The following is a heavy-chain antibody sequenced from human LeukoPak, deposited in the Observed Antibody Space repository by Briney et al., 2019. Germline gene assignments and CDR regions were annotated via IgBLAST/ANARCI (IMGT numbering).Heavy chain of an antibody. Sequence: SETLSLTCTVSGGSISGYYWSWIRQPPGKGLEWIGYIYYSGNTNHNPSLKGRVTISVDTSKNQFSLKLSSVTAADTAVYYCARGGRAVASNWFDPWGQGTLVTVSS. CDR1: GGSISGYY. D-gene: IGHD6-19*01. J-gene: IGHJ5*02. CDR3: ARGGRAVASNWFDP. CDR2: IYYSGNT. V-gene: IGHV4-59*01.